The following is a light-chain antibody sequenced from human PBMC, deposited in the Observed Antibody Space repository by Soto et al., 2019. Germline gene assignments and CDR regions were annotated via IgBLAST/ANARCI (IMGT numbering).Light chain of an antibody. CDR2: ATS. CDR3: QKYNRALMYT. CDR1: QGSSDY. J-gene: IGKJ2*01. Sequence: DIQMTQSPSSLSASVGDRVTITCRASQGSSDYLAWYQQKPGEVPKLLIFATSTLQSGVPSRFSGSGSGTDFTLTISSLQPEDVATYYCQKYNRALMYTFGQGTKLEIK. V-gene: IGKV1-27*01.